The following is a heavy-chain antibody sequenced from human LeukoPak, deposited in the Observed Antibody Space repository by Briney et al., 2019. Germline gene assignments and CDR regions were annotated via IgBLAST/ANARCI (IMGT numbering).Heavy chain of an antibody. CDR2: IIPILGIA. Sequence: GASVNVSCKASGGTFSSYAISWVRQAPRQGLEWMGRIIPILGIANYAQKFQGRVTITADKSTSTAYMELSSLRSEDTAVYYCANLLTGTAHWFDPWGQGTLVTVSS. CDR1: GGTFSSYA. D-gene: IGHD1-7*01. V-gene: IGHV1-69*04. J-gene: IGHJ5*02. CDR3: ANLLTGTAHWFDP.